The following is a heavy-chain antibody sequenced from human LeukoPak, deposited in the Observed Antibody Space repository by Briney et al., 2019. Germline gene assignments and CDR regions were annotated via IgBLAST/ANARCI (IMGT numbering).Heavy chain of an antibody. D-gene: IGHD2-15*01. Sequence: ASVKVSCKASGYTFTSYGISWVRQAPGQGLEWMGWINPNSGGANYAQKFQGRVTITADKSTSTAYMELSSLRSEDTAVYYCARHIQLGYCSGGSCLTPYGMDVWGQGTTVTVSS. J-gene: IGHJ6*02. CDR3: ARHIQLGYCSGGSCLTPYGMDV. CDR2: INPNSGGA. CDR1: GYTFTSYG. V-gene: IGHV1-18*01.